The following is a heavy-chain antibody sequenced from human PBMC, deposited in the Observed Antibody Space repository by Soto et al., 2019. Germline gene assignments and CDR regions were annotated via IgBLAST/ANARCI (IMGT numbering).Heavy chain of an antibody. J-gene: IGHJ4*02. CDR3: AKDEYYYSRSGYYIFDS. CDR1: GSTFSAYG. CDR2: ISHDGTNK. D-gene: IGHD3-22*01. V-gene: IGHV3-30*18. Sequence: GGSLRLSCEVSGSTFSAYGMHWVRQAPGKGLEWVAAISHDGTNKNYGDSVKGRFTISRDNSKKTLYLQMNSLRPEDTALYYCAKDEYYYSRSGYYIFDSWGQGTLVTVSS.